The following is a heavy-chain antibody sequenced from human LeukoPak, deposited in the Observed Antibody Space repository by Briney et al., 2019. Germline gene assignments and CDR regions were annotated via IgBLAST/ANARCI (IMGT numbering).Heavy chain of an antibody. V-gene: IGHV3-7*03. CDR3: ARQAATMGRFYFDY. CDR2: IKQDGSEI. Sequence: GSLRLFCAASGFIFTSYWMSWVRQAPGKGLEWVANIKQDGSEIYYVDSVKGRFTISRDNAKNSLSLQMNSLRAEDTAVYYCARQAATMGRFYFDYWGQGTLVTVSS. D-gene: IGHD5-24*01. J-gene: IGHJ4*02. CDR1: GFIFTSYW.